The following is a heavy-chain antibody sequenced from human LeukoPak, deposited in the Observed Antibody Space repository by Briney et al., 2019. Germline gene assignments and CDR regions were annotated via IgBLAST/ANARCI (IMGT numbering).Heavy chain of an antibody. Sequence: PGGSLRLSCAASGFTFSSYDMTRVRQTPGKGLEWVALISRSGGTTYYADSVKGRFTISRDNSKNTLYLQMNSLRAEDTAEYYCAKRGGTESFYYYYMDVWGKGTTVTVSS. J-gene: IGHJ6*03. CDR2: ISRSGGTT. D-gene: IGHD2-15*01. V-gene: IGHV3-23*01. CDR3: AKRGGTESFYYYYMDV. CDR1: GFTFSSYD.